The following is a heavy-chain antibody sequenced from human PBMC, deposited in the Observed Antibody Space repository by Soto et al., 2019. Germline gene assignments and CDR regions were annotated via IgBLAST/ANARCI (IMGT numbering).Heavy chain of an antibody. CDR2: ITWNSRVL. D-gene: IGHD3-3*01. CDR1: GLNFDDFA. CDR3: AKGRYDFWSPYYFDS. V-gene: IGHV3-9*01. J-gene: IGHJ4*02. Sequence: GVSLRISCVVTGLNFDDFAMHWVRQAPGKGLEWVSGITWNSRVLAYADSVKGRFTISRDNARNSLYLQMDSLRDEDTALYYCAKGRYDFWSPYYFDSWGQGTLVTVSS.